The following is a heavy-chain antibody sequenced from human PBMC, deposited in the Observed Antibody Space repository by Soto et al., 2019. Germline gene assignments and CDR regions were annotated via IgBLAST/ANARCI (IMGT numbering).Heavy chain of an antibody. D-gene: IGHD3-3*01. Sequence: GSLRLSCAASGFTFSSYGMHWVRQAPGKGLEWVAVISYDGSNKYYADSVKGRFTISRDNSKNTLYLQMNSLRAEDTAVYYCAKDYDFWSGYYTTWFDPWGQGTLVTVSS. J-gene: IGHJ5*02. V-gene: IGHV3-30*18. CDR2: ISYDGSNK. CDR1: GFTFSSYG. CDR3: AKDYDFWSGYYTTWFDP.